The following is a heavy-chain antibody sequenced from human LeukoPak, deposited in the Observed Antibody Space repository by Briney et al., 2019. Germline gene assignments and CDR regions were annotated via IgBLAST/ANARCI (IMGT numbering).Heavy chain of an antibody. Sequence: GGSLRLSCAASGSTISDYWMHWVRQAPGKGLVWVSRSNSDGSSISYADSVKGRFTISRDIAKNTLYLQMNSLRDEDTGVYYCARDWSFDYWGQGTLVTVSS. D-gene: IGHD2-8*02. CDR1: GSTISDYW. V-gene: IGHV3-74*01. J-gene: IGHJ4*02. CDR3: ARDWSFDY. CDR2: SNSDGSSI.